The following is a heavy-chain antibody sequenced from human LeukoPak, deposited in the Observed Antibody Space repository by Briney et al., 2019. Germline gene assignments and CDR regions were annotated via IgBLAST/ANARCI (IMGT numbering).Heavy chain of an antibody. CDR3: ARSKYCSGGGCSYGMDV. V-gene: IGHV4-59*12. D-gene: IGHD2-15*01. J-gene: IGHJ6*02. CDR1: GGSISSYY. CDR2: IYYSGSI. Sequence: SETLSLTCTVSGGSISSYYWSWIRQPPGKGLEWIGYIYYSGSINYNPSLKSRVTISVDRSKNQFSLKLSSVTAADTALYYCARSKYCSGGGCSYGMDVWGQGTTVTVSS.